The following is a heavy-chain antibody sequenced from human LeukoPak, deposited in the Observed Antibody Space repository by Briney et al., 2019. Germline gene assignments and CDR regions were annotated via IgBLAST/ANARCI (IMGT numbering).Heavy chain of an antibody. V-gene: IGHV4-34*01. J-gene: IGHJ4*02. CDR1: GGSFSGYY. Sequence: PSETPSLTCAVYGGSFSGYYWSWIRQPPGKGLEWIGEINHSGGTNYNPSLKSRVTISVDTSKNQFSLKLSSVTAADTAVYYCASGGYGDYFRTIDYWGQGTLVTVSS. D-gene: IGHD4-17*01. CDR3: ASGGYGDYFRTIDY. CDR2: INHSGGT.